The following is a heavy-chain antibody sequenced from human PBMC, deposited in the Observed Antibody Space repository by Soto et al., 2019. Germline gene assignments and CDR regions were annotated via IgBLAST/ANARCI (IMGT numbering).Heavy chain of an antibody. D-gene: IGHD6-13*01. J-gene: IGHJ5*02. CDR1: GFTFNTYG. Sequence: QEQLVESGGGVVQPGTSLRLSCVASGFTFNTYGMHWVRQALGKGLEWGAAIWFGGSNKYYADSVKGRFTISRDNSKNTLYLQMNSLRAEDTGVYYCARLVGAAAGRFDPWGQGTLVIVSS. CDR3: ARLVGAAAGRFDP. CDR2: IWFGGSNK. V-gene: IGHV3-33*01.